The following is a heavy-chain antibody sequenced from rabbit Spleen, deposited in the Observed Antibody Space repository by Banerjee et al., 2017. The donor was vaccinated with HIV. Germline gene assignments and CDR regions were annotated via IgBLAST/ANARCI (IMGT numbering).Heavy chain of an antibody. CDR1: GFSFSDRDV. CDR2: INGATAKP. D-gene: IGHD8-1*01. CDR3: ARDTGSSFSSYGMDL. Sequence: QEQLVESGGGLVQPEGSLTLTCKASGFSFSDRDVMCWVRKAPGKGLEWIACINGATAKPVDATWAKVRFTISKTSTTTVTLQMTSLTAAHTATYFCARDTGSSFSSYGMDLWGPGTLVTVS. V-gene: IGHV1S45*01. J-gene: IGHJ6*01.